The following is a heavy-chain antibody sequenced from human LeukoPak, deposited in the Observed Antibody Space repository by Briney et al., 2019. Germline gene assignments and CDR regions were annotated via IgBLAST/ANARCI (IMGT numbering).Heavy chain of an antibody. J-gene: IGHJ5*02. CDR3: AREGSTSGTNWFDP. CDR2: IYHSGST. V-gene: IGHV4-38-2*02. Sequence: SETLSLTCAVSDYSITSDYYWGWIRQPPGKGLEWIGSIYHSGSTYYNPSLKSRVTISVDTSKNQFSLKLASVTAADTAVYYCAREGSTSGTNWFDPWGQGTLVTVSS. D-gene: IGHD3-10*01. CDR1: DYSITSDYY.